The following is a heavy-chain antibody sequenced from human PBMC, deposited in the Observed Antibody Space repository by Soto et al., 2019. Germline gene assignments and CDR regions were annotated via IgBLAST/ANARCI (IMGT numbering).Heavy chain of an antibody. V-gene: IGHV4-59*01. Sequence: SETLSLTCTVSGGSISSYYWSWIRQPPGKGLEWIGYIYYSGSTNYNPSLKSRVTISVDTSKNQFSLKLSSVTAADTAVYYCARTEGDGFFDYWGQGTLVTVSS. CDR2: IYYSGST. CDR1: GGSISSYY. CDR3: ARTEGDGFFDY. J-gene: IGHJ4*02. D-gene: IGHD1-26*01.